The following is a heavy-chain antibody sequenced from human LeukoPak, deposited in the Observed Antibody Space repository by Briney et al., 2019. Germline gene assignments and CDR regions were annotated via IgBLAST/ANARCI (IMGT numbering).Heavy chain of an antibody. V-gene: IGHV1-8*01. J-gene: IGHJ5*02. D-gene: IGHD1-14*01. CDR3: ARGPRNDP. Sequence: GGSVKVSCKTSGYPFTTWEINWVRQAAGQGLEWMGWVHPNGGNTAYAQKFQGRVTMTRDTSISTAYMEVSGLTSDDTAVYFCARGPRNDPWGQGTLVTVSS. CDR1: GYPFTTWE. CDR2: VHPNGGNT.